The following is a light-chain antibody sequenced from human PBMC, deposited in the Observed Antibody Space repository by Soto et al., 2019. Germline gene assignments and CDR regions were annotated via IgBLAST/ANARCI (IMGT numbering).Light chain of an antibody. CDR3: LQHNRYLLT. V-gene: IGKV1-17*01. Sequence: ILMTQSPPSLSASVGDRVTCACRASQDIINALAWYQQKPGQAPKRLIYAASSLQSGVSSRFSGSGSGTDFTLTISSLQPEDFATYYCLQHNRYLLTFGGGTKLEIK. CDR1: QDIINA. CDR2: AAS. J-gene: IGKJ4*01.